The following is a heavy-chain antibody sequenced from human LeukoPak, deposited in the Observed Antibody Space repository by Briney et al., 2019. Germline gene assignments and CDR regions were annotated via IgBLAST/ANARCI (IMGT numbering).Heavy chain of an antibody. Sequence: SETLSLTCAVYGGSFSGYYWSWTRQPPGKRLEWIGEINHSGSTNYNPSLKSRVTISVDTSKNQFSLKLSSVTAADTAVYYCARAVSGRKIDYWGQGTLVTVSS. J-gene: IGHJ4*02. V-gene: IGHV4-34*01. CDR1: GGSFSGYY. CDR2: INHSGST. CDR3: ARAVSGRKIDY. D-gene: IGHD1-26*01.